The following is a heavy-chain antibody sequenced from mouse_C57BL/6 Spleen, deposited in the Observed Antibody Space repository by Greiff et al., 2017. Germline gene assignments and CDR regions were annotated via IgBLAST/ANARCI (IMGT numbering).Heavy chain of an antibody. CDR1: GFTFSSYT. CDR3: ARLYYYAMDY. V-gene: IGHV5-9*01. J-gene: IGHJ4*01. Sequence: DVHLVESGGGLVKPGGSLKLSCAASGFTFSSYTMSWVRQTPEKRLEWVATISGGGGNTYYPASVKGRFTISRDKAKNTLYLQMSSLRSEDTALYYCARLYYYAMDYWGQGTSVTVSS. CDR2: ISGGGGNT.